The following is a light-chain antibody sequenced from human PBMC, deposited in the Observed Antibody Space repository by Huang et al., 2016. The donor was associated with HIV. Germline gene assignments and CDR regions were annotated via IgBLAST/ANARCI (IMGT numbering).Light chain of an antibody. V-gene: IGKV4-1*01. CDR3: QQYYSTPET. CDR1: QSVLYNSNNKNY. J-gene: IGKJ1*01. Sequence: DIVTTQSPDSLAVSLGERATINCRSSQSVLYNSNNKNYLAWYQQKPGQPPKLLIYWASTREFGVPDRFSGSGSGTDVTLTISNLQAEDVAVYYCQQYYSTPETFGQGTKVEIK. CDR2: WAS.